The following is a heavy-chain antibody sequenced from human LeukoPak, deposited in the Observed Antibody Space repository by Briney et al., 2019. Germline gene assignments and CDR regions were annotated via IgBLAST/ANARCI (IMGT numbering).Heavy chain of an antibody. CDR2: IKQDGSEK. Sequence: PGVSLRLSRAASGFTFSSYWMSWVRQAPGKGLELVANIKQDGSEKYYVDSVKGRFTISRENAMNSLYLQMNSLRAEDTAVFFFKRKTAYEILTGYYTGLDYWGQGTLVTVSS. D-gene: IGHD3-9*01. CDR1: GFTFSSYW. CDR3: KRKTAYEILTGYYTGLDY. J-gene: IGHJ4*02. V-gene: IGHV3-7*01.